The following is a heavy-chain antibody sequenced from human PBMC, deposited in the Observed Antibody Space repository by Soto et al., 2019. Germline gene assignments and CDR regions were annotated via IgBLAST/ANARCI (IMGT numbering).Heavy chain of an antibody. CDR1: GGSISSYY. Sequence: QVQLQESGPGLVKPSETLSLTCTVSGGSISSYYWSWIRQPPGKGLEWIGYIYYSGSTNYNPSLESRVTISVDTSKNQFSLKLSSVTAADTAVYYCARRVEHYYGSGSYYSPVDWFDPWGQGTLVTVSS. J-gene: IGHJ5*02. CDR3: ARRVEHYYGSGSYYSPVDWFDP. CDR2: IYYSGST. V-gene: IGHV4-59*01. D-gene: IGHD3-10*01.